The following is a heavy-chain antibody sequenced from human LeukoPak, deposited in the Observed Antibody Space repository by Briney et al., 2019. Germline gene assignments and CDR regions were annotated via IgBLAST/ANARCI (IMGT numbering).Heavy chain of an antibody. CDR2: IYYSGST. Sequence: PSETLSLTCTVSGGSISSGDYYWSWIRQPPGKGLEWIGYIYYSGSTYYNPSLKSRVTISVDTSKNQFSLKLSSVTAADTAVYYCARLRIQLWCIDYWGQGTLVTVSS. D-gene: IGHD5-18*01. V-gene: IGHV4-30-4*01. CDR1: GGSISSGDYY. J-gene: IGHJ4*02. CDR3: ARLRIQLWCIDY.